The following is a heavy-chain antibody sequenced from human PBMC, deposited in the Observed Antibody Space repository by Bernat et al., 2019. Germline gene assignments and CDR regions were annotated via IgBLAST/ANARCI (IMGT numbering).Heavy chain of an antibody. V-gene: IGHV2-26*01. CDR3: ALVNGYLDAFDI. D-gene: IGHD5-24*01. Sequence: QAIFKESGPVLVKPTETLTLTCTVSGFSLSNARMGVSWFRQPPRKALEWLAHIFSNDEKSYSTSLKSRLTISKDTSKSQVVLTMTNMDPVDTATYYCALVNGYLDAFDIWGQGTMVTVSS. J-gene: IGHJ3*02. CDR1: GFSLSNARMG. CDR2: IFSNDEK.